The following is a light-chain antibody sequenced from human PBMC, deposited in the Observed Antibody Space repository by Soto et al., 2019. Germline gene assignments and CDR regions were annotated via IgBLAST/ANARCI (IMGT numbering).Light chain of an antibody. V-gene: IGKV3-20*01. CDR3: QQYGSSPLT. CDR2: DAS. CDR1: QSVTSSS. J-gene: IGKJ4*01. Sequence: EIVLTQSPGTLSLSPGERGTLSCRASQSVTSSSLAWYQQKPGQAPRLLIYDASSRATDIPDRFSDSGSGTDFTLTISRLEPEDFAVYYCQQYGSSPLTFGGGTKVDIK.